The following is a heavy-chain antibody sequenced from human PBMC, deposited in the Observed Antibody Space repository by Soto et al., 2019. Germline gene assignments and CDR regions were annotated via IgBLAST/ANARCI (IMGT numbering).Heavy chain of an antibody. D-gene: IGHD6-13*01. Sequence: GSLRLSCAASGFTFSSYGMHWVRQAPGKGLEWVAVIWYDGSNKYYADSVKGRFTISRDNSKNTLNLQMNSLRAEDTAVYYCARDGGTSSWYFDYWGQGTLVTVSS. CDR1: GFTFSSYG. CDR2: IWYDGSNK. J-gene: IGHJ4*02. V-gene: IGHV3-33*01. CDR3: ARDGGTSSWYFDY.